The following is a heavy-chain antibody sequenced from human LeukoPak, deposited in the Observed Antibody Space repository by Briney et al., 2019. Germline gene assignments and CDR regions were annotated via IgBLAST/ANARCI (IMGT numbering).Heavy chain of an antibody. CDR1: GFTFSSYA. D-gene: IGHD3-9*01. CDR3: ARDLKPPYDILTGYKVGFDY. Sequence: PGGSLRLSCAASGFTFSSYAMHWVRQAPGKGLEWVAVISYDGSNKYYADSVKGRFTISRDNSKNTLYLQMNSLRAEDTAVYYCARDLKPPYDILTGYKVGFDYWGQGTLVTVSS. J-gene: IGHJ4*02. V-gene: IGHV3-30-3*01. CDR2: ISYDGSNK.